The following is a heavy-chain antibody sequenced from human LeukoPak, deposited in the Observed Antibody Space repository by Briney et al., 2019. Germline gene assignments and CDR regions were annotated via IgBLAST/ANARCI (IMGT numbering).Heavy chain of an antibody. Sequence: SETLSLTCTVSGGSISSYYWSWIRQPPGKGLEWIGYIYYSGSTNYNPSLKSRVTISVDTSKNQFSLKLSFVTAADTAVYYCARVAHSIVGGGQVDYWGQGTLVTVSS. V-gene: IGHV4-59*08. CDR2: IYYSGST. J-gene: IGHJ4*02. D-gene: IGHD1-26*01. CDR1: GGSISSYY. CDR3: ARVAHSIVGGGQVDY.